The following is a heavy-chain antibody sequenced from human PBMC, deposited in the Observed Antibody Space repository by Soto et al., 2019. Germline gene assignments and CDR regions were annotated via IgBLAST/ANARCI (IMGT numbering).Heavy chain of an antibody. V-gene: IGHV3-23*01. CDR2: ISGNGADT. D-gene: IGHD3-10*01. Sequence: GGSLRLSCAASGFTFSSYAINWVRQAPGKGLEWVSAISGNGADTYYADSVKGRFTISRDNSKNTLFLQVNSLRAEDTAVYYCARELLVWGIVIPLEYWGQGTLVTVSS. CDR1: GFTFSSYA. J-gene: IGHJ4*02. CDR3: ARELLVWGIVIPLEY.